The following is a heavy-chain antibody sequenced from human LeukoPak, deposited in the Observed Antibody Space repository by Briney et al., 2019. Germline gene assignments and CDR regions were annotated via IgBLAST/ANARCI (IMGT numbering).Heavy chain of an antibody. CDR3: AKVRRKDYDFWSGQKGFDY. Sequence: GGSLRLSCAASGFTFSSYAMSWVRQAPGKWLEWVSAISGSGGSTYYADSVKGRFTISRDNSKHTLYLQMNSLRAEDTAVYYCAKVRRKDYDFWSGQKGFDYWGQGTLVTVSS. V-gene: IGHV3-23*01. D-gene: IGHD3-3*01. CDR2: ISGSGGST. CDR1: GFTFSSYA. J-gene: IGHJ4*02.